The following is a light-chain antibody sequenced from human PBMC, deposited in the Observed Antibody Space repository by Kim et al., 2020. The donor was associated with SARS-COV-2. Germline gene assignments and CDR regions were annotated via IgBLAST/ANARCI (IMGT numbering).Light chain of an antibody. CDR3: NSRDSSGNRNYV. CDR2: GKN. Sequence: SSELTQDPAVSVALGQTVRITCQGDSLRSYYASWYQQKPGQAPVLVIYGKNNRPSGIPDRFSGSSSGNTASLTITGAQAEDEADYYCNSRDSSGNRNYVF. CDR1: SLRSYY. J-gene: IGLJ1*01. V-gene: IGLV3-19*01.